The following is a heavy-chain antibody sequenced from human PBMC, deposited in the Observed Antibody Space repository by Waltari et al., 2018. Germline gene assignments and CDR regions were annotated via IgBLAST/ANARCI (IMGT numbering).Heavy chain of an antibody. J-gene: IGHJ4*02. CDR1: GFSFGSHG. V-gene: IGHV3-30*02. CDR3: ARGDSSAYLDN. D-gene: IGHD3-22*01. CDR2: IRYDGHNK. Sequence: QVQLVESGGGVVQPGGSLRPSCAASGFSFGSHGMHWVRQAPGKGLEWVAFIRYDGHNKYYADSVKGRCTISRDNPKNTLYLQMDSLGPEDTALYYCARGDSSAYLDNWGQGTQVTVSS.